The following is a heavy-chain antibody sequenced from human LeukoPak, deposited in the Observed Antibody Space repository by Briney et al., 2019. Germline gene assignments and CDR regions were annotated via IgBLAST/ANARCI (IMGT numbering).Heavy chain of an antibody. CDR3: AKHPAFDI. Sequence: GGSLRLSCAASGFNVSNNYMNWVRQAPGKGPVWVSRINSDGTGTMYADSVKGRFTISRDNAKNTLYLQMNSLRAEDTAVYYCAKHPAFDIWGQGTMVTVSS. V-gene: IGHV3-74*03. J-gene: IGHJ3*02. CDR1: GFNVSNNY. CDR2: INSDGTGT.